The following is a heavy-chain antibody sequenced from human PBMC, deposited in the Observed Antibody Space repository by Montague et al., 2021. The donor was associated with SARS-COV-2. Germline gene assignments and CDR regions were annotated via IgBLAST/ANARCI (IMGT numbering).Heavy chain of an antibody. CDR3: ATLRDSGAYGAPDAY. D-gene: IGHD3-22*01. CDR1: GFIFDDYG. J-gene: IGHJ4*02. V-gene: IGHV3-20*04. Sequence: SLSLSCAASGFIFDDYGLNWVRQVPGKGLEWVAGINWNGGTTRYADSVRGRFIISRDNGKKSLYLQMSSLRVDDTAFYYCATLRDSGAYGAPDAYWGQGSLVAVSS. CDR2: INWNGGTT.